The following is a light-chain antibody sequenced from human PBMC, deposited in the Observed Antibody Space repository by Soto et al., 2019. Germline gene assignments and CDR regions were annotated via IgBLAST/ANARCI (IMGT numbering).Light chain of an antibody. CDR3: QQYNSYSRT. CDR2: DAS. Sequence: DIQMTQSPPTLSASVGDRVTITCRASQIISSWLAWNQQKPGKAPKLLIYDASSLESGVPSRFSGSGSGTEFTLTISSLQPDDFATYYCQQYNSYSRTFGQGTKVEIK. CDR1: QIISSW. J-gene: IGKJ1*01. V-gene: IGKV1-5*01.